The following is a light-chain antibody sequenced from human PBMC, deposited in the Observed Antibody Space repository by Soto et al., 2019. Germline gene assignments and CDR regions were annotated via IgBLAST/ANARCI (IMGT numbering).Light chain of an antibody. J-gene: IGKJ5*01. CDR1: QTSGSNF. CDR2: ASS. Sequence: EIVLTQSPGTLSLSPCERATLSFKTSQTSGSNFLAWYQHKPGQAPRLLIYASSNRATGIPDRFSGSASGPDFTLTINRLEPEDFAVYYCQLYGISPQFGQGTRLEIK. CDR3: QLYGISPQ. V-gene: IGKV3-20*01.